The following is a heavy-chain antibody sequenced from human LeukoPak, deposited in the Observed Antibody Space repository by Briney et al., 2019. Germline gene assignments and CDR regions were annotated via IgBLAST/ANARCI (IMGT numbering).Heavy chain of an antibody. CDR3: ARGVEYSSSSGLGY. CDR1: GGSISSYY. J-gene: IGHJ4*02. Sequence: SETLSLTCTVSGGSISSYYWSWIRQRPGKGLEWIGYIYYSGSTNYNPSLKSRVTISVDTSKNQFSLKLSSVTAADTAVYYCARGVEYSSSSGLGYWGQGTLVTVSP. CDR2: IYYSGST. D-gene: IGHD6-6*01. V-gene: IGHV4-59*01.